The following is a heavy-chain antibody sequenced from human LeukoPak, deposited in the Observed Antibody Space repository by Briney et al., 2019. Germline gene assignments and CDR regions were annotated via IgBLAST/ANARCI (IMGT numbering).Heavy chain of an antibody. D-gene: IGHD5-24*01. CDR1: GGSISSSNW. V-gene: IGHV4-4*02. J-gene: IGHJ4*02. CDR2: IYHSGST. Sequence: TSETLSLTCAVSGGSISSSNWWSWVRQPPGKGLEWIGEIYHSGSTNYNPSLKSRVTISVDKSKNQFSLKLSSVTAADTAVYYCVSWLQLTYYFDYWGQETLVTVSS. CDR3: VSWLQLTYYFDY.